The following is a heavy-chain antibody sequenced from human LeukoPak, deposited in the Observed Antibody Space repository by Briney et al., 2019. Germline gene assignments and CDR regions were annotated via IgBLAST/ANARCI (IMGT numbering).Heavy chain of an antibody. V-gene: IGHV3-48*01. CDR1: GFTFSSYG. Sequence: PGGSLRLSCAASGFTFSSYGMNWVCQAPGKGLEWVSYISSSSSTIYYADSVKGRFTISRDNAKNSLYLQMNSLRAEDTAVYYCAREGRVGITGAGDYWGQGTLVTVSS. CDR3: AREGRVGITGAGDY. J-gene: IGHJ4*02. CDR2: ISSSSSTI. D-gene: IGHD1-20*01.